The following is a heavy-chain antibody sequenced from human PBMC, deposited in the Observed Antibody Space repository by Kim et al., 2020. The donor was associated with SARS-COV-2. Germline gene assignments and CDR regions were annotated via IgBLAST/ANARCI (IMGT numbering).Heavy chain of an antibody. D-gene: IGHD3-9*01. CDR2: IYPDDSNT. CDR3: ARRRADILTGLGSRFDP. CDR1: GYNFANYW. Sequence: GESLKISCKGSGYNFANYWIGWVRQMPGKDLEWMGIIYPDDSNTRYSPSFQGQVTISADKSLSTAYLQWSSLKASDTAMYYCARRRADILTGLGSRFDPW. J-gene: IGHJ5*02. V-gene: IGHV5-51*01.